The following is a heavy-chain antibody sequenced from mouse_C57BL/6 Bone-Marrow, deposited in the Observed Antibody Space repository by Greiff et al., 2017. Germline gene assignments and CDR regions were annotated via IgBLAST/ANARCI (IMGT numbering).Heavy chain of an antibody. J-gene: IGHJ2*01. CDR2: INPGSGGT. CDR1: GYAFTNYL. Sequence: QVQLKESGAELVRPGTSVKVSCKASGYAFTNYLIEWVKQRPGQGLEWIGVINPGSGGTNYNEKFKGKATLTADKSSSTAYMQLSSLTSEDSAVYFCARSGGYLARDYWGQGTTLTVSS. V-gene: IGHV1-54*01. CDR3: ARSGGYLARDY.